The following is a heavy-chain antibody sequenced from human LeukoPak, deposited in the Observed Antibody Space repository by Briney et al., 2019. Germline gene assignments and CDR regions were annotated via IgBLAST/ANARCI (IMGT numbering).Heavy chain of an antibody. J-gene: IGHJ4*02. Sequence: PGGSLRLSCAASGFTFSSYAMHWVRQAPGKGLEWVAVISYDGSNKYYADSVKGRFTISRDNSKNTLYLQMNSLRAEDTAVYYCARDSLSYSSGWFLATRFPPQRFDYWGQGTLVTVSS. CDR2: ISYDGSNK. V-gene: IGHV3-30-3*01. CDR1: GFTFSSYA. D-gene: IGHD6-19*01. CDR3: ARDSLSYSSGWFLATRFPPQRFDY.